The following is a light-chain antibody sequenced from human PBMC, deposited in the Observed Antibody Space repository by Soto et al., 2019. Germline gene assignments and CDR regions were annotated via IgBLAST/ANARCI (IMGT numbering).Light chain of an antibody. Sequence: QAVVTQEPSFSVSPGGTVTLTCGLSSGSVSTSYYPSWYQQTPGQAPRTLIYSTNTRSSGVPDRFSGSILGNKAALTITGAQADDESDYYCVLYMGSNWVFGGGNKVTVL. J-gene: IGLJ3*02. CDR2: STN. CDR3: VLYMGSNWV. CDR1: SGSVSTSYY. V-gene: IGLV8-61*01.